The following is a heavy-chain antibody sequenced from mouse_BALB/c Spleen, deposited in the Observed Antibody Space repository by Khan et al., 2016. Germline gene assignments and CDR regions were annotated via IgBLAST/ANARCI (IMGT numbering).Heavy chain of an antibody. Sequence: EVQLQESGPDLVKPSQSLSLTCTVTGFSITSDYSWHWIRQFPGNKLEWMGYIHYSGSTNYNPSLKSRIPITRDTSKNHFFLQLNSVTTEDTATFYCARYYYGGAPWFAYWGQGTLVTVSA. J-gene: IGHJ3*01. CDR2: IHYSGST. CDR3: ARYYYGGAPWFAY. CDR1: GFSITSDYS. V-gene: IGHV3-1*02. D-gene: IGHD1-1*01.